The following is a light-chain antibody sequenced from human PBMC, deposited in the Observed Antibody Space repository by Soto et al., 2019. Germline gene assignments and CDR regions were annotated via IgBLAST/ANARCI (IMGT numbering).Light chain of an antibody. CDR2: DNN. Sequence: QSVLTQPPSVSAAPGQGVTISCSGSSSTIGHKFVSWYQHLPGTAPKLLIYDNNKRPSGIPDRFSGTKSGTSATLGITGLQTGDEAHYYCATWDSSLIAGVFGGGTKLTVL. CDR1: SSTIGHKF. J-gene: IGLJ2*01. V-gene: IGLV1-51*01. CDR3: ATWDSSLIAGV.